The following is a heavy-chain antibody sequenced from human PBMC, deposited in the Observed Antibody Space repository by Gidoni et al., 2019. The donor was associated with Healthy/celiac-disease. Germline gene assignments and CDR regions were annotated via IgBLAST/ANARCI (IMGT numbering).Heavy chain of an antibody. CDR3: AREEPGDGVDY. CDR1: GGPISSGGYS. J-gene: IGHJ4*02. CDR2: SYHSGST. D-gene: IGHD3-10*01. Sequence: QLQLQESGSGLVKPSQTLSLTCAVSGGPISSGGYSWSWIRQPPGKGQAWIGYSYHSGSTYYNPSRKSRVTISVDRSKNQFSLKLSSVTAADTAVYYCAREEPGDGVDYWGQGTLVTVSS. V-gene: IGHV4-30-2*01.